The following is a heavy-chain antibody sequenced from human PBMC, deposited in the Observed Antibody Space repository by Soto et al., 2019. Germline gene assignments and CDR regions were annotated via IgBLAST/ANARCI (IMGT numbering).Heavy chain of an antibody. V-gene: IGHV3-9*01. CDR3: ANVSAIGAAAGYLYY. D-gene: IGHD6-13*01. CDR2: ISWNSYNI. CDR1: GFTFDDYA. Sequence: EVHLVESGGGLVQPGRSLRLSCAASGFTFDDYAMHWVRQAPGKGLEWVSGISWNSYNIGYADSVKGRFTISRDNAKKSLYLQMNCLSAEDTALYYCANVSAIGAAAGYLYYWGQGTLVTVSS. J-gene: IGHJ4*02.